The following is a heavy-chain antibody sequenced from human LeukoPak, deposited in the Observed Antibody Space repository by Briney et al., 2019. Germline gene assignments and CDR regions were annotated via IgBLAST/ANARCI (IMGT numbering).Heavy chain of an antibody. CDR2: ISSSGSTI. Sequence: GGSLRLSCAASGFTFSSYEMNWVRQAPGKGLEWVSYISSSGSTIYYADSVKGRFTISRDNAKNSLYLQMNSLRAEDTAVYYCARVGEGSPQFNYFDYWGQGTLVTVSS. J-gene: IGHJ4*02. D-gene: IGHD3-16*01. CDR1: GFTFSSYE. V-gene: IGHV3-48*03. CDR3: ARVGEGSPQFNYFDY.